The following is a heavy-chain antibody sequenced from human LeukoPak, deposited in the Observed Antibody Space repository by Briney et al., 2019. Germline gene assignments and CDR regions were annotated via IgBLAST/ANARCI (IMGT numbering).Heavy chain of an antibody. CDR3: ARDNQPGIAAY. V-gene: IGHV3-21*01. J-gene: IGHJ4*02. CDR1: GFTFSSFS. D-gene: IGHD6-13*01. CDR2: ISSSSSFI. Sequence: PGGSLRLSCAASGFTFSSFSLHWVRQAPGKGLEWVSSISSSSSFIYYADSVKGRFTISRDNAKNSLYLQMNSLRAEDTAVYYCARDNQPGIAAYWGQGTLVTVSS.